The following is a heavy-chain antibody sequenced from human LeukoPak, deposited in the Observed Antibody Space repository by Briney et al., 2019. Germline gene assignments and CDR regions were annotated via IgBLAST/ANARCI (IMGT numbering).Heavy chain of an antibody. CDR1: GGSVSSSSYY. V-gene: IGHV4-39*01. Sequence: PSETLSLTCTVSGGSVSSSSYYWGWIRQPPGKGLEWIGSMYYSGSTYYNPSLKSRVTISVDTSKNQFSLKLSSVTAADTAVSYCARRSIAAHTFDYWGQGTLVTDSS. D-gene: IGHD6-6*01. CDR3: ARRSIAAHTFDY. J-gene: IGHJ4*02. CDR2: MYYSGST.